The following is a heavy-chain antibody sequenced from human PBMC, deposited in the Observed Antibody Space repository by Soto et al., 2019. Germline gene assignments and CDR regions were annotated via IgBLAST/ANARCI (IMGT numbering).Heavy chain of an antibody. D-gene: IGHD1-7*01. V-gene: IGHV3-33*01. Sequence: QVQLVESGGGVVQPGRSLRLSCAASGFTFSRYGMHWVRQAPGKGLEWVAVIWYDGSNKYYEDFVKGRFTISRDNSKNTLYLQMNSLRAEDTAVYYCARDPTETNYYDYYMDVWGKGTTVTVSS. CDR3: ARDPTETNYYDYYMDV. CDR2: IWYDGSNK. J-gene: IGHJ6*03. CDR1: GFTFSRYG.